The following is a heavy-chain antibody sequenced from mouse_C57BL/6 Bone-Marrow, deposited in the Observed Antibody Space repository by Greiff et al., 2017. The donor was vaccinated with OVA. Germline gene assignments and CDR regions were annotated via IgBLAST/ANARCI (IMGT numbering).Heavy chain of an antibody. V-gene: IGHV3-8*01. J-gene: IGHJ4*01. D-gene: IGHD1-1*01. CDR2: ISYSGST. Sequence: EVQRVESGPGLAKPSQTLSLTCSVTGYSITSDYWNWIRKFPGNKLEYMGYISYSGSTYYNPSLKSRISITRDTSKNQYYLQLNSVTTEDTATYYCARSPLYYGSSFYAMDYWGQGTSVTVSS. CDR1: GYSITSDY. CDR3: ARSPLYYGSSFYAMDY.